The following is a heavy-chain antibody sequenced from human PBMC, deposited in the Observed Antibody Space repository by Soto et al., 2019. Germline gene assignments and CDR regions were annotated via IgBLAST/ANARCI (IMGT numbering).Heavy chain of an antibody. CDR1: GYNFNDYG. CDR3: ARGIDWFDT. J-gene: IGHJ5*02. V-gene: IGHV1-18*01. Sequence: ASVKVSCKASGYNFNDYGFTWVRQATGQGLEWMGWISAYNANRKFAQNLQGRVTMTTDTSTSTAYMELRSLRSDDTAVYFCARGIDWFDTRGQGTLVTVSS. CDR2: ISAYNANR.